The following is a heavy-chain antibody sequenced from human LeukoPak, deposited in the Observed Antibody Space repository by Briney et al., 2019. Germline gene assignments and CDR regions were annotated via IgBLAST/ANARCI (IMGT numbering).Heavy chain of an antibody. CDR3: EKDLGLRSDY. CDR2: ISWNSGSI. Sequence: PGGSLRLSCAASGFTFDDYAMHWVRQAPGKGLEWVSGISWNSGSIGYADSVKGRFTISRDNAKNSLYPQMNSLRAEDTALYYCEKDLGLRSDYWGQGTLVTVSS. D-gene: IGHD5-12*01. J-gene: IGHJ4*02. CDR1: GFTFDDYA. V-gene: IGHV3-9*01.